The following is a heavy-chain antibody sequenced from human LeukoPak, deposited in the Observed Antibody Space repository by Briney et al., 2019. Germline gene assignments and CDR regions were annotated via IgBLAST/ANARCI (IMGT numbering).Heavy chain of an antibody. Sequence: GGSLRLSCAASGXTVSSYYMSWVRQAPGKGLEWVSVIYSGGSTYYTDSVKGRFTISRDNSKNTLYLQMNSLRAEDTAVYYCARDGYCSGGSCYRPYGLDVWGQGTSVAVSS. CDR2: IYSGGST. CDR3: ARDGYCSGGSCYRPYGLDV. V-gene: IGHV3-53*01. CDR1: GXTVSSYY. J-gene: IGHJ6*02. D-gene: IGHD2-15*01.